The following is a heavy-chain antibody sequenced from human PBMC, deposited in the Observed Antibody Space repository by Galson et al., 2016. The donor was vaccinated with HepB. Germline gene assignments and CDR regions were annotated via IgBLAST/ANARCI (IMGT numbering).Heavy chain of an antibody. J-gene: IGHJ4*02. CDR2: INTGNGNT. CDR1: GYTFTSHG. Sequence: SVKVSCKASGYTFTSHGIHWVRQAPGQGLEWMGWINTGNGNTKYAQKFQDRVGISRDTSASTAHMELSSLGSEDTALYFCARDLLLLVDDPSLWGQGTLVTVSS. V-gene: IGHV1-3*04. D-gene: IGHD3-16*01. CDR3: ARDLLLLVDDPSL.